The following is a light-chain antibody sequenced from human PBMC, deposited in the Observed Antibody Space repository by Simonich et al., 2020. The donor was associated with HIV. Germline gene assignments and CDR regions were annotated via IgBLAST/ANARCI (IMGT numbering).Light chain of an antibody. Sequence: DIVMTQSPDSLAVSLGERATINCKSSQSVLYSSNNKNYFAWYQQKPGQPPKLLIYWASTRESGVPDRFSGSGSGTDFTLTISSLQAEDVAVYYCQQYYSTPLTFGGGTKVEIE. J-gene: IGKJ4*01. V-gene: IGKV4-1*01. CDR3: QQYYSTPLT. CDR2: WAS. CDR1: QSVLYSSNNKNY.